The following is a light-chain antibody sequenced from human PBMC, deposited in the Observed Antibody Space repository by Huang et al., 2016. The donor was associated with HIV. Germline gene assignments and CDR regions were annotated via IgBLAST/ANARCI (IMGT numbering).Light chain of an antibody. Sequence: DIQMPQSPSSLSASVGDRVTISCRASQDISRYLAWFQQRPVNAPKSLIYATSGLHTGVPSRFSGNVSGTDFSLTITSLQPEDFATYYCQQYNNYPHTFGQGTRLDIK. V-gene: IGKV1-16*01. CDR2: ATS. CDR1: QDISRY. J-gene: IGKJ5*01. CDR3: QQYNNYPHT.